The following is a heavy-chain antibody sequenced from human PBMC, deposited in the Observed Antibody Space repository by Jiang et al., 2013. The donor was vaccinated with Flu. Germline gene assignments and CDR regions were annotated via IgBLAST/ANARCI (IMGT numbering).Heavy chain of an antibody. CDR3: ARIFSRPNRYCSSTSCRLSNDY. V-gene: IGHV4-34*01. Sequence: LLKPSETLSLTCAVYGGSFSGYYWSWIRQPPGKGLEWIGEINHSGSTNYNPSLKSRVTISVDTSKNQFSLKLSSVTAADTAVYYCARIFSRPNRYCSSTSCRLSNDYWGQGTLVTVSS. CDR2: INHSGST. J-gene: IGHJ4*02. D-gene: IGHD2-2*01. CDR1: GGSFSGYY.